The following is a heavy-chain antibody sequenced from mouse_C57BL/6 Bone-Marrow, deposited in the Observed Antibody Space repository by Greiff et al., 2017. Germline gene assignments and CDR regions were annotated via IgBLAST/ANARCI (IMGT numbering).Heavy chain of an antibody. CDR2: IWSGGST. CDR3: ARNLDYDYDGPWYFDV. J-gene: IGHJ1*03. V-gene: IGHV2-2*01. Sequence: QVHVKQSGPGLVQPSQSLSITCTVSGFSLTSYGVHWVRQSPGKGLEWLGVIWSGGSTDYNAAFISRLSISKDNSKSQVFFKMNSLQADDTAIYYCARNLDYDYDGPWYFDVWGTGTTVTVSS. D-gene: IGHD2-4*01. CDR1: GFSLTSYG.